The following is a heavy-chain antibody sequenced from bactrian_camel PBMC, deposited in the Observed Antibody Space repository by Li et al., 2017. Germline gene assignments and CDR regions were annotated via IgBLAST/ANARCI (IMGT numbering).Heavy chain of an antibody. CDR2: FEHDGRT. CDR1: DYHAPGTC. Sequence: HVQLVESGGGSVQAGGSLRLSCTASDYHAPGTCMGWYRQAPGKEREAVASFEHDGRTTYLDSVKGRFTISKDDSKNTMSLALNNLKPVDAGWYYSAARGGGDGYCFSADWKYWGKGTQVTVS. D-gene: IGHD1*01. J-gene: IGHJ7*01. V-gene: IGHV3S53*01.